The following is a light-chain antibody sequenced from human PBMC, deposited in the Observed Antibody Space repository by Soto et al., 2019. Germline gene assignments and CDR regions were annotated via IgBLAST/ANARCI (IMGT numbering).Light chain of an antibody. CDR2: GAS. CDR3: QQYGTPRSVT. J-gene: IGKJ5*01. V-gene: IGKV3-20*01. Sequence: VLTQSTGTLSLSPGEEAILSCRASQSVDSNYLAWYQQKPGQTPRLIIYGASGRADGIPHRFSGSGFGTDFTLTISKVEPEDFAVYYCQQYGTPRSVTFGQGTRLEIK. CDR1: QSVDSNY.